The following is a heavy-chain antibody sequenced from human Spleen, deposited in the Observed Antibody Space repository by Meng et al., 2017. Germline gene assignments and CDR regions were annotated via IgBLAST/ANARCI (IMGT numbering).Heavy chain of an antibody. CDR2: ISSSGSTI. J-gene: IGHJ4*02. CDR3: ARAYDSSGYYRTPGDY. CDR1: GFTFSDYY. Sequence: GESLKISCAASGFTFSDYYMNWIRQPPGKGLEWVSFISSSGSTIYYADSVKGRFTISRDNAKNSLYLQMNSLRAEDTAVYYCARAYDSSGYYRTPGDYWGQGTLVTVSS. D-gene: IGHD3-22*01. V-gene: IGHV3-11*01.